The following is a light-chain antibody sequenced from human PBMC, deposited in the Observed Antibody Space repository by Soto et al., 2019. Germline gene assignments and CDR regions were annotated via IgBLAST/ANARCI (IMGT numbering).Light chain of an antibody. CDR2: DVS. CDR3: SSFTSSDTYV. V-gene: IGLV2-18*02. Sequence: LTQPPSVSGFPGQSVALSCTGTSSDVGSFNRVSWYQQPPGTAPKLLIYDVSNRPSGVPDRFSGSKSGNTASLTISGLQAEDEADYYCSSFTSSDTYVFGTGTKVTVL. CDR1: SSDVGSFNR. J-gene: IGLJ1*01.